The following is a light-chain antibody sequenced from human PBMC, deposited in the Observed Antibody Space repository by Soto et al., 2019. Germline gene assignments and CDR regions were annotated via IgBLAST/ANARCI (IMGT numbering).Light chain of an antibody. Sequence: EIVLTQSPATLSLSPGGRATLSCRASQSVSSYLAWYQQKPGRAPRLLIYGASSRATGIPDRFSGSGSGTDFTLTISRLEPEDFAVYFCQQYGSSRYTFGQGTKVDIK. CDR3: QQYGSSRYT. V-gene: IGKV3-20*01. J-gene: IGKJ2*01. CDR1: QSVSSY. CDR2: GAS.